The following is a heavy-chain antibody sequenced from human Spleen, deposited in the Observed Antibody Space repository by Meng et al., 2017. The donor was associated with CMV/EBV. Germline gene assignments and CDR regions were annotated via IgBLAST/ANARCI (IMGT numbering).Heavy chain of an antibody. J-gene: IGHJ2*01. Sequence: SGFTVSNNYISWVRQAPGKGLEWVSVIYSGGATYYADSVKGRFAISRDNSKNTVFLQVNSLRAEDTAVYYCARGGCGGDCYFWYFDLWGRGTLVTVSS. D-gene: IGHD2-21*01. CDR1: GFTVSNNY. CDR2: IYSGGAT. V-gene: IGHV3-66*02. CDR3: ARGGCGGDCYFWYFDL.